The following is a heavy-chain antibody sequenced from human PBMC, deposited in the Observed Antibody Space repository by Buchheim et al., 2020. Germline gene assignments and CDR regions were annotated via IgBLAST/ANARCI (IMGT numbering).Heavy chain of an antibody. CDR3: AREPIVGAGKFDF. CDR2: IDGSGSTI. J-gene: IGHJ4*02. Sequence: EVQLVESGGGLVQPGGSLRLSCAASGFIFSIYEMNWVRQAPGKGLEWVSCIDGSGSTIFYADSVKGRFTISRDNAKNSLSLQMNSLRAEDTAVYYCAREPIVGAGKFDFWGQGTL. CDR1: GFIFSIYE. D-gene: IGHD1-26*01. V-gene: IGHV3-48*03.